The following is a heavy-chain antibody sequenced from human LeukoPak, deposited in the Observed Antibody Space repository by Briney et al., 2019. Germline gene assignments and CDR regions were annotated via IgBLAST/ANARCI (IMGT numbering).Heavy chain of an antibody. Sequence: ASVKVSCKASGYTFTSYDINWVRQATGQGLEWMGSMNPNSGGTNYAQKFQGRLTMTRDTSISTAYMELSRLRSDDTAVYYCAAAMVPGYYYAMDVWGQGTTVTVSS. CDR3: AAAMVPGYYYAMDV. V-gene: IGHV1-2*02. D-gene: IGHD2-2*01. CDR1: GYTFTSYD. J-gene: IGHJ6*02. CDR2: MNPNSGGT.